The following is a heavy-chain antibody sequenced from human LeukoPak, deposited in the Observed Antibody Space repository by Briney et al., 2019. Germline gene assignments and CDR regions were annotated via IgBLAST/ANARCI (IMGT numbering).Heavy chain of an antibody. CDR1: GGSISSSSYY. Sequence: SETLSLTCTVSGGSISSSSYYWGWIRQPPGKGLEWIGSIYYSGSTYYNPSLKSRVTISVDTSKNQFSLKLSSVTAADTAVYYCARAKGYCSGGSCPLFDYWGQGTLVTVSS. J-gene: IGHJ4*02. V-gene: IGHV4-39*07. CDR2: IYYSGST. D-gene: IGHD2-15*01. CDR3: ARAKGYCSGGSCPLFDY.